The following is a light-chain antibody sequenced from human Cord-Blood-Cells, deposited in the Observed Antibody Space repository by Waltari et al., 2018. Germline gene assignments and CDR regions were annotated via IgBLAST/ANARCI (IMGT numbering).Light chain of an antibody. CDR1: QGISSA. V-gene: IGKV1-13*02. J-gene: IGKJ3*01. CDR2: DAS. Sequence: AIQLTQSPSSLSASVGDRVTITCRASQGISSALAWYQQKPGKAPKLLIYDASSWESGVPSRFSGSGSGTDFTLTISSLQPEDFATYYCQQFNSYPSFGPGTKVDIK. CDR3: QQFNSYPS.